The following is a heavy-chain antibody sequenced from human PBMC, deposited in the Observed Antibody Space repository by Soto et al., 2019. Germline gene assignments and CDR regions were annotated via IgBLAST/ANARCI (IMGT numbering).Heavy chain of an antibody. CDR2: ISAYNGNT. Sequence: ASVKVSCKASGYTFTSYGISWVRQAPGQGLEWMGWISAYNGNTNYAQKLQGRVTMTTDTSTSTAYMELRSLRSDDTAVYYCASGAYDSSGYRSYYYYGMDVWGQGTTVIVSS. D-gene: IGHD3-22*01. CDR1: GYTFTSYG. J-gene: IGHJ6*02. CDR3: ASGAYDSSGYRSYYYYGMDV. V-gene: IGHV1-18*01.